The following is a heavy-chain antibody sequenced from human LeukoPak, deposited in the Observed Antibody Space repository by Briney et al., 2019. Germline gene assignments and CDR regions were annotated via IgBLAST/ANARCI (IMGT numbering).Heavy chain of an antibody. V-gene: IGHV3-48*01. CDR2: ISSSSSTI. CDR1: GFTFSSYS. J-gene: IGHJ4*02. CDR3: ASLFPYDSSGYYVDY. Sequence: GGSLRLSCAAPGFTFSSYSMNWVRQAPGKGLEWVSYISSSSSTIYYADSVKGRFTISRDNAKNSLYLQMNSLRAEDTAVYYCASLFPYDSSGYYVDYWGQGTLVTVSS. D-gene: IGHD3-22*01.